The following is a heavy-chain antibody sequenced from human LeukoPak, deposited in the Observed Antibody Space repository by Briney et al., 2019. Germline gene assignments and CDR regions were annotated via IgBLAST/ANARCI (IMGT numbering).Heavy chain of an antibody. V-gene: IGHV4-59*01. Sequence: PSETLSLTCTVSGGSISSYYWSWIRQPPGKGLEWIGYIYYSGSTNYNPSLKSRVTISVDTSKNQFSLKLSSVTAADTAVYYCARVHYGSGSYYFDYWGQGTLVTVSS. CDR1: GGSISSYY. D-gene: IGHD3-10*01. CDR2: IYYSGST. CDR3: ARVHYGSGSYYFDY. J-gene: IGHJ4*02.